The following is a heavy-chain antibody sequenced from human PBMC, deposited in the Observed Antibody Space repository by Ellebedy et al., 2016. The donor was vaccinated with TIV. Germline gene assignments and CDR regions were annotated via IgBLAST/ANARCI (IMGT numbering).Heavy chain of an antibody. D-gene: IGHD1-26*01. CDR1: GGSISSYY. CDR3: ARHIVGGFDP. CDR2: FYHIGSA. Sequence: MPSETLSLTCTASGGSISSYYWSWIRQSPGKGLEWIGYFYHIGSANYNPSLKSRVTISVDTSKNQLSLKLSSVTAADTAVYYCARHIVGGFDPWGQGTLVTVSS. J-gene: IGHJ5*02. V-gene: IGHV4-59*08.